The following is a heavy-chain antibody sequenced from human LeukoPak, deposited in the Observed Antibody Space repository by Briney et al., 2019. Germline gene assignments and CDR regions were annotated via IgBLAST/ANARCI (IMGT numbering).Heavy chain of an antibody. V-gene: IGHV3-21*01. CDR1: GFSFCSYS. Sequence: GGSRGLSCAVSGFSFCSYSMNWVGQAPGKGMEWVSSISSSSSYIYYADSVKGRFTISRDNAKKSLYVQMNSLRAEDTAVYCCARSRGYYCSAGSCYYPFDYWGQGTLVTVSS. D-gene: IGHD2-15*01. CDR3: ARSRGYYCSAGSCYYPFDY. J-gene: IGHJ4*02. CDR2: ISSSSSYI.